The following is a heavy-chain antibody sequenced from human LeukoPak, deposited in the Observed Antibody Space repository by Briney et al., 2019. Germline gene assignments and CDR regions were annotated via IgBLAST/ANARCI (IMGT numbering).Heavy chain of an antibody. D-gene: IGHD3-10*01. Sequence: SETLSLTCTVSGGSISSSSYYWGWIRQPPGKGLEWIGSVYYSGSTYYNPSLKSRVTISVDTSKNQFSLKLSSVAAADTAVCYCARAGLETYYGKSYFDYWGQGTLVTVSS. CDR1: GGSISSSSYY. J-gene: IGHJ4*02. CDR3: ARAGLETYYGKSYFDY. V-gene: IGHV4-39*01. CDR2: VYYSGST.